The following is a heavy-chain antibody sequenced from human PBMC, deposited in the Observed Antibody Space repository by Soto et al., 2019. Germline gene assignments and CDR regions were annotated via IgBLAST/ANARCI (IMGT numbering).Heavy chain of an antibody. CDR2: IYPGDSDT. V-gene: IGHV5-51*01. CDR1: GYSFTSYW. Sequence: PGESLKISCKGSGYSFTSYWIGWVRQMPGKGLEWMGIIYPGDSDTRYSPSFQGQVTISADKSISTAYLQWSSLKASDTAMYYRASRNRYSSRGVAFDIGGKGKMVTVSS. J-gene: IGHJ3*02. D-gene: IGHD6-13*01. CDR3: ASRNRYSSRGVAFDI.